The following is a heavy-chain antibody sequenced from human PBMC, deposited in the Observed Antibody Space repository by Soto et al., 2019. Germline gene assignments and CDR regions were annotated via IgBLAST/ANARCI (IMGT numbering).Heavy chain of an antibody. D-gene: IGHD3-10*01. CDR3: ARDPPRYEGSESLDALDI. CDR1: GYTFTSYY. V-gene: IGHV1-46*01. Sequence: QVQLVQSGAEVKKPGASVKVSCKASGYTFTSYYMHWVRQAPGQGLEWMGIINPSGGSTSYAKKSQGTVTMTRDTSTSTVYMELSSLRSEDTAVYYCARDPPRYEGSESLDALDIWGKGTMVTVSS. J-gene: IGHJ3*02. CDR2: INPSGGST.